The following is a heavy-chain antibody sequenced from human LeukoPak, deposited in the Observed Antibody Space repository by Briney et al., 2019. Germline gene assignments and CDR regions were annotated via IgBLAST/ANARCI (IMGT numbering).Heavy chain of an antibody. CDR3: ARVTGVPNGSGSYYKPNDAFDI. D-gene: IGHD3-10*01. CDR1: GGSISSYY. Sequence: PSETLSLTCTVSGGSISSYYWSWIRQPAGKGLEWIGRIYTSGSTNYNPSPKSRVTMSVDTSKNQFSLKLSSVTAADTAVYYCARVTGVPNGSGSYYKPNDAFDIWGQGTMVTVSS. J-gene: IGHJ3*02. CDR2: IYTSGST. V-gene: IGHV4-4*07.